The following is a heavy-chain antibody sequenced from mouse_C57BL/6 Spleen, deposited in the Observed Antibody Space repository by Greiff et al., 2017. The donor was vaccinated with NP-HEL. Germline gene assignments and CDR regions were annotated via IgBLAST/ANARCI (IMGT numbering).Heavy chain of an antibody. J-gene: IGHJ2*01. D-gene: IGHD2-1*01. CDR2: IDPEEGET. CDR1: CFNIKDYY. CDR3: APYGNYLDFDY. Sequence: EVHLQHSGAELVKPGASVKLSCTASCFNIKDYYMHWVKQSTEQGLEWIGRIDPEEGETKYAPKFQGKATITADTSSNTAYLQLSCPSSEDTAVYYCAPYGNYLDFDYWGQGTTLTVSS. V-gene: IGHV14-2*01.